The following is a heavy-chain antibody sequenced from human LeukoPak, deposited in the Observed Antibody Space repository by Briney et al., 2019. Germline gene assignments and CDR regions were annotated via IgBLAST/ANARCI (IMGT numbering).Heavy chain of an antibody. CDR1: GFIFSTTY. CDR2: IFRGDGT. V-gene: IGHV3-66*01. CDR3: VKEVPGTTIYD. Sequence: PGGSLRLSCVASGFIFSTTYMSWVRRAPGKGLEGVAVIFRGDGTYHADSVKGRFTISRDTSTNTLYLHMNSLTAEDTAIYYCVKEVPGTTIYDWGQGNLVTVSS. D-gene: IGHD1-14*01. J-gene: IGHJ4*02.